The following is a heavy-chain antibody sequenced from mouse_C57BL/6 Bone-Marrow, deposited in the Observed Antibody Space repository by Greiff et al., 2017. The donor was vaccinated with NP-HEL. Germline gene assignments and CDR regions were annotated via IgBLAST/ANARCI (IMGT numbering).Heavy chain of an antibody. CDR2: INYDGSST. CDR3: ARTQLGRNWYFDV. D-gene: IGHD4-1*02. CDR1: GFTFSDYY. J-gene: IGHJ1*03. Sequence: DVMLVESEGGLVQPGSSMKLSCTASGFTFSDYYMAWVRQVPEKGLEWVANINYDGSSTYYLDSLKSRFIISRDNAKYILYLQMSSLKSEDTATYYCARTQLGRNWYFDVWGTGTTVTVSS. V-gene: IGHV5-16*01.